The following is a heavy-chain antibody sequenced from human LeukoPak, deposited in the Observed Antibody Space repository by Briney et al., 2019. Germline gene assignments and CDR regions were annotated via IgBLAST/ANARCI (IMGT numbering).Heavy chain of an antibody. Sequence: SETLSLTCAVYGGSFSGYYWSWIRQPPGKGLEWIGEINHSGSTDYNPSLKSRVTISVDTSKNQFSLKLSSVTAADTAVYYCARGLLVPAARRPNWFDPWGQGTPVTVSS. CDR2: INHSGST. V-gene: IGHV4-34*01. D-gene: IGHD2-2*01. J-gene: IGHJ5*02. CDR1: GGSFSGYY. CDR3: ARGLLVPAARRPNWFDP.